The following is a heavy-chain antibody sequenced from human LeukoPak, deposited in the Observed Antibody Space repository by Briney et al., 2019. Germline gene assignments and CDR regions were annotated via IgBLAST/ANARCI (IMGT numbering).Heavy chain of an antibody. V-gene: IGHV1-18*04. CDR2: LSTFNGYT. CDR1: GYIFTSNS. CDR3: AWGEFYYGL. D-gene: IGHD3-16*01. J-gene: IGHJ4*02. Sequence: ASVRVSCKPSGYIFTSNSITWVRQASGQQLEWMGWLSTFNGYTKYAQNLHGRITMTRDTPTRTVYLEMRNLRSDDTAVYFCAWGEFYYGLWGQGNLGNVSS.